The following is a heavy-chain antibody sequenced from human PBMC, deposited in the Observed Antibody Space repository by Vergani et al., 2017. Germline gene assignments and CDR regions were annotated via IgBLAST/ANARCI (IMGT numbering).Heavy chain of an antibody. CDR2: INPNSGGT. CDR3: SCSRSLDYYYGMDV. J-gene: IGHJ6*02. D-gene: IGHD2-15*01. CDR1: GYTFIGYC. Sequence: QVQLVQSGAEVKKPGASVKVSCKASGYTFIGYCMHWVRQAPGQGLEWMGWINPNSGGTNYAQKFQGRVTMTRDTSISTAYMELSRLRSDDTAVYYCSCSRSLDYYYGMDVWGQGTTVTVSS. V-gene: IGHV1-2*02.